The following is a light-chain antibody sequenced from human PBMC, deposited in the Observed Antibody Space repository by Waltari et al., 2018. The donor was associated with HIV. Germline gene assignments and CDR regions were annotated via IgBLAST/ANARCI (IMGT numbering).Light chain of an antibody. Sequence: QSALTQPASVSGSPGQSITISCTRTRGHVGSNHLVSWYQQHPGKAPKLIIYEATKWPSGVSTRFSGSKSGNTASLTISGPQAEDEADYYCCSYAGSTTFVVFGGGTKLTVL. CDR3: CSYAGSTTFVV. V-gene: IGLV2-23*02. J-gene: IGLJ2*01. CDR2: EAT. CDR1: RGHVGSNHL.